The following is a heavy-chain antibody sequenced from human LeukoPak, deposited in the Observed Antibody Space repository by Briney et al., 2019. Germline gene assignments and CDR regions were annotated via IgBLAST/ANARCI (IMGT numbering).Heavy chain of an antibody. J-gene: IGHJ4*02. CDR2: IYYSGST. Sequence: SGTLSLTCAVSGGSISSSSYYWGWIRQPPGKGLEWIGSIYYSGSTYYNPSLKSRVTISVDTSKNQFSLKLSSVTAADTAVYYCARATVTTKLYDYWGQGTLVTVSS. D-gene: IGHD4-17*01. CDR3: ARATVTTKLYDY. V-gene: IGHV4-39*07. CDR1: GGSISSSSYY.